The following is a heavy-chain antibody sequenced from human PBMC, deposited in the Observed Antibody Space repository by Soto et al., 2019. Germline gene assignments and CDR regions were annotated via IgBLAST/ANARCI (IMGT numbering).Heavy chain of an antibody. J-gene: IGHJ4*02. Sequence: QLQLQESGPGLVKPSETLSLTCTVSGGSISSSSYYWGWIRQPPGKGLEWIGSIYYSGSTYYNPSLKSRVTIAVDTSKNQFSLKLSSVTAADTAVYYCARHTVWFEFDYWGQGTLVTVSS. CDR1: GGSISSSSYY. CDR3: ARHTVWFEFDY. CDR2: IYYSGST. D-gene: IGHD3-10*01. V-gene: IGHV4-39*01.